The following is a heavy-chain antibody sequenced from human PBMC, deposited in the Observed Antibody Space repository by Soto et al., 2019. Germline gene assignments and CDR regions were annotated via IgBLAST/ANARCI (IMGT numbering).Heavy chain of an antibody. CDR2: IYKSATT. J-gene: IGHJ5*01. CDR1: GDSISTVDYF. Sequence: LPCSVSGDSISTVDYFWAWIRQPPGQALEYIGYIYKSATTYYNPSFESRVAISLDTSKSQFSLNVTSVTAADTAVYFCARGRYCLTGRCFPNWFDSWGQGTLVTVSS. V-gene: IGHV4-30-4*01. CDR3: ARGRYCLTGRCFPNWFDS. D-gene: IGHD2-15*01.